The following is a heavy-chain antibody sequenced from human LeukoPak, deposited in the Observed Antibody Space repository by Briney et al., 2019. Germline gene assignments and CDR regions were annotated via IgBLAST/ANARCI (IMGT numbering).Heavy chain of an antibody. Sequence: PGGSLRLSCAASGFTFSSYGMHWVRQAPGKGLEWVAVISYDGSNKYYADSVKGRFTISRDNSKNTLYLQMNSLRAEDTAVYYCAKDRYSGSYSTSDYWGQGTLVTVSS. CDR1: GFTFSSYG. CDR2: ISYDGSNK. D-gene: IGHD1-26*01. V-gene: IGHV3-30*18. CDR3: AKDRYSGSYSTSDY. J-gene: IGHJ4*02.